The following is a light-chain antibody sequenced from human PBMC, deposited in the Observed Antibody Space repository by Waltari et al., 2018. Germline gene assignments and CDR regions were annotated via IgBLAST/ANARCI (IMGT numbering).Light chain of an antibody. V-gene: IGLV3-19*01. CDR3: HSRDSSGDVL. CDR2: GKN. CDR1: SLRTYY. J-gene: IGLJ2*01. Sequence: SSALTQDPVVSVALGQAVRIPCQGGSLRTYYVCWFQQTPGQAPALVIYGKNNRPSGIPDRCSASSSGSTASLTIIGAQAEDEADYYCHSRDSSGDVLIGGGTKLTVV.